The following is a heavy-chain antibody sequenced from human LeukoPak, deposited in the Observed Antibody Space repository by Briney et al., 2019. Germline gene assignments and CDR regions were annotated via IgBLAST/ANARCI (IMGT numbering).Heavy chain of an antibody. J-gene: IGHJ4*02. V-gene: IGHV3-23*01. Sequence: GGSLRLSCAVSGLTLSNYGMSWVRQAPGKGLEWVAGISGSGGGTNYPDSVRGRFTISRDNSKNTLYLQMNSLGAEDTAVYFCAKRGVVIRVILVGFHKEAYYFDSWGQGALVTVSS. CDR3: AKRGVVIRVILVGFHKEAYYFDS. CDR1: GLTLSNYG. CDR2: ISGSGGGT. D-gene: IGHD3-22*01.